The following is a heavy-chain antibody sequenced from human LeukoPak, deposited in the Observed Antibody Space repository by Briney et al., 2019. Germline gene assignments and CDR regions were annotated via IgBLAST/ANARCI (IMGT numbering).Heavy chain of an antibody. V-gene: IGHV1-69*05. J-gene: IGHJ4*02. CDR1: GGTFSSYA. CDR3: ARERNGKSDY. CDR2: IIPIFGTA. Sequence: SVKVSCKASGGTFSSYAISWVRQAPRQGLEWIGGIIPIFGTANYAQKFQGRVTITTDESTSTAYMELSSLRSEDTAVYYCARERNGKSDYWGQGTLVTVSS.